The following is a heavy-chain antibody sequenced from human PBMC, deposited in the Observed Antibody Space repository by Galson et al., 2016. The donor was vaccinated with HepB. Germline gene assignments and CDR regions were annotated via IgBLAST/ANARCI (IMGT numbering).Heavy chain of an antibody. CDR1: GYSFSNYW. Sequence: QSGAEVKKPGESLKISCQGSGYSFSNYWIAWVRQMPGKGLEWMGIIYPGDSDIRYSPSFQGQVTISADTSITTAYLQWRSLEASDSAMYYCVRHGGNGTGRYVFYPVDYWGQGTLVTGSS. J-gene: IGHJ4*02. V-gene: IGHV5-51*01. D-gene: IGHD6-19*01. CDR3: VRHGGNGTGRYVFYPVDY. CDR2: IYPGDSDI.